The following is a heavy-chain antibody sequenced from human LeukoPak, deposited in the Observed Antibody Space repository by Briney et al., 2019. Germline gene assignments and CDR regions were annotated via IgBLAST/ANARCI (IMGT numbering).Heavy chain of an antibody. Sequence: SLRLSCAASGFTFADYAMHWVRQAPGKGLEWVSGISWNSGSIGYADSVKGRFTISRDNAKNSLYLQMNSLRAEDTAVYYCARVSGYKALPIWGQGTMVTVSS. CDR1: GFTFADYA. CDR3: ARVSGYKALPI. V-gene: IGHV3-9*01. J-gene: IGHJ3*02. D-gene: IGHD5-24*01. CDR2: ISWNSGSI.